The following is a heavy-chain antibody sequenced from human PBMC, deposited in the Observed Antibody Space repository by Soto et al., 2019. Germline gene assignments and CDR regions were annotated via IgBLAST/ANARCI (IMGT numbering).Heavy chain of an antibody. D-gene: IGHD3-22*01. J-gene: IGHJ4*02. CDR1: GFTFDDYA. Sequence: SLRLSCAASGFTFDDYAMHRVRQAPGKGLEWVSGISWNSGSIGYADSVKGRFTISRNNAKNSLYLQMNSLRAEDTALYYCAKDPDYYDSSGYFDYWGQGTLVTVSS. V-gene: IGHV3-9*01. CDR2: ISWNSGSI. CDR3: AKDPDYYDSSGYFDY.